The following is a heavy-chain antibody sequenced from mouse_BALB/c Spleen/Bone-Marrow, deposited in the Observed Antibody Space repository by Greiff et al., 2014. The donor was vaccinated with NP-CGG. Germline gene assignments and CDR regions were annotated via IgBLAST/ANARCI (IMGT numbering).Heavy chain of an antibody. J-gene: IGHJ2*01. CDR2: IDPENGDT. CDR1: GFNIKDYY. Sequence: VQLQQSGAELVRSGASVKLSCTASGFNIKDYYMHWVKQRPEQGLEWIGWIDPENGDTEYAPKFQGKATMTADTSSNPACLQLCSLTSEDSAVYYCDASWAYWGQGTPLTVSA. V-gene: IGHV14-4*02. D-gene: IGHD1-1*01. CDR3: DASWAY.